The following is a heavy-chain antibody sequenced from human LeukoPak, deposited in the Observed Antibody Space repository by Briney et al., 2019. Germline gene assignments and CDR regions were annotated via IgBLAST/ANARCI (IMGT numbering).Heavy chain of an antibody. Sequence: SGGSLRLSCAASGFTLSSYGMSWVRQAPGEGLEWVSAISGSGGSTYYADSVKGRFTISRDNSKNTLYLQMNSLRAEDTAVYYCAKDQELLWFGEFQPFDYWGQGTLVTVSS. CDR3: AKDQELLWFGEFQPFDY. CDR1: GFTLSSYG. J-gene: IGHJ4*02. V-gene: IGHV3-23*01. CDR2: ISGSGGST. D-gene: IGHD3-10*01.